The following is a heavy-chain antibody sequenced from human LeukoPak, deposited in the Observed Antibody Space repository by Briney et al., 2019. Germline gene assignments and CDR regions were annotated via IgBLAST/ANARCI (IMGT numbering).Heavy chain of an antibody. D-gene: IGHD3-22*01. J-gene: IGHJ4*02. CDR1: GFTFRTYA. V-gene: IGHV3-23*01. CDR3: AKVEDSSGYYAFDS. CDR2: ISASGGST. Sequence: GGSLRLSCAASGFTFRTYAMTWVRQAPGKGLEWVSGISASGGSTYYADSVKGRFTISRDNSKNTLYLRMKSLRAEDTAVFYCAKVEDSSGYYAFDSWGQGTLVTVSS.